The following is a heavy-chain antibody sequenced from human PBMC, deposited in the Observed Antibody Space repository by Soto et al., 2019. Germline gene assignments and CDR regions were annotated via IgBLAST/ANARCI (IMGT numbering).Heavy chain of an antibody. CDR2: ISWNSDNI. V-gene: IGHV3-9*01. Sequence: SLRLSCAASGFTFDDYAMHWVRQAPGKGLEWVSGISWNSDNIVYADSVKGRFTISRGNAKNSLYLQMNSLRAEDTALYYCAKDLYSNYGDAFDIWGQGTMVTVSS. CDR3: AKDLYSNYGDAFDI. D-gene: IGHD4-4*01. J-gene: IGHJ3*02. CDR1: GFTFDDYA.